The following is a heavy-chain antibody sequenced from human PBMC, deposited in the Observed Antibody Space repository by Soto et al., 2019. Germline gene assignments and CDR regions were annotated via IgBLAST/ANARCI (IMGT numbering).Heavy chain of an antibody. CDR2: TYYRSRWYN. J-gene: IGHJ6*03. Sequence: PSQTLSLTCAISGDRVSSNSASWNWFRLSPSRGLEWLARTYYRSRWYNDYAVSVRSRITVNPDTSKNQFSLQLTSVTPEDTAVYYCAGTTSHQWYYMDVWGKGTTVTVSS. V-gene: IGHV6-1*01. CDR3: AGTTSHQWYYMDV. D-gene: IGHD1-7*01. CDR1: GDRVSSNSAS.